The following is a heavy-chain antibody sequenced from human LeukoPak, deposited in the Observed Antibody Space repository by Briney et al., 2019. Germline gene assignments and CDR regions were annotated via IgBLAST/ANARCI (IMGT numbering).Heavy chain of an antibody. J-gene: IGHJ4*02. CDR3: ARYSSGWYGDY. V-gene: IGHV1-46*01. Sequence: ASVTVSCKASGYTFTSYYMHWVRQAPGQGLEWMGIINPSGGSTSYAQKFQGRVTMTRDTSTSTVYMELSSLRSEDTAVYYCARYSSGWYGDYWGQGTLVTVSS. CDR2: INPSGGST. CDR1: GYTFTSYY. D-gene: IGHD6-19*01.